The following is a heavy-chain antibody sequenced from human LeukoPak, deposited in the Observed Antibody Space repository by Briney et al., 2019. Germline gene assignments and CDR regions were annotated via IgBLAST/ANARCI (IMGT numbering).Heavy chain of an antibody. D-gene: IGHD3-22*01. CDR2: ISGSGGST. V-gene: IGHV3-23*01. CDR3: AKEAIPLRYYYDSSGYLYYFDY. CDR1: GFTFSSYA. J-gene: IGHJ4*02. Sequence: GGSLRLSCAASGFTFSSYAMSWVRQAPGKGLEWVSAISGSGGSTDYADSVKGRFTISRDNSKNTLYLQMNGLRAEDTAVYYCAKEAIPLRYYYDSSGYLYYFDYWGQGTLVTVSS.